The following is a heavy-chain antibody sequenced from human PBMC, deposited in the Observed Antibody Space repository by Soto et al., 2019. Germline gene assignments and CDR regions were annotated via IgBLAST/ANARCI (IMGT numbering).Heavy chain of an antibody. D-gene: IGHD2-21*01. J-gene: IGHJ4*02. CDR3: VRDPTTEGGERGFDY. Sequence: AAVKVSCKASGYNFTDYHIHWVRQAPGQGLEWMGWIDPKCGGTMYPEMFQGRVTMTRDTSISTAYLALTGLTSDDTAVYFCVRDPTTEGGERGFDYWGQGTLVTVSS. CDR1: GYNFTDYH. V-gene: IGHV1-2*02. CDR2: IDPKCGGT.